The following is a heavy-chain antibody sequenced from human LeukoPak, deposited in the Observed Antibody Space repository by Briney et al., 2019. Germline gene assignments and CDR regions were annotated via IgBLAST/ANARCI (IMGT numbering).Heavy chain of an antibody. CDR3: ARVNYDILTGYSRSNWFDP. D-gene: IGHD3-9*01. V-gene: IGHV4-59*01. CDR1: GGSISSYY. CDR2: IYYSGST. J-gene: IGHJ5*02. Sequence: PSETLSLTCTVSGGSISSYYWSWIRQPPGKGLEWIGYIYYSGSTNYNPSLKSRVTISVDTSKNQFSLKLSSVTAADTAVYYCARVNYDILTGYSRSNWFDPWGQGTLVTVSS.